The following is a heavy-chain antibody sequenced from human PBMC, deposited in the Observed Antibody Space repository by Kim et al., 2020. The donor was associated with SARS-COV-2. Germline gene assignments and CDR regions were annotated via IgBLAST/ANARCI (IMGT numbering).Heavy chain of an antibody. CDR1: GFTFSSYG. Sequence: GGSLRLSCAASGFTFSSYGMHWVRQAPGKGLEWVAVISYDGSNKYYADSVKGRFTISRDNSKNTLYLQMNSLRAEDTAVYYCAKDLRYFDWTHDYWGQGTLVTVSS. D-gene: IGHD3-9*01. CDR2: ISYDGSNK. V-gene: IGHV3-30*18. CDR3: AKDLRYFDWTHDY. J-gene: IGHJ4*02.